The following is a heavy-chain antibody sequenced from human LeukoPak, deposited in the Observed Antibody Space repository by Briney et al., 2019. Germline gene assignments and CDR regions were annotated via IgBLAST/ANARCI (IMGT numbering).Heavy chain of an antibody. V-gene: IGHV3-49*04. CDR3: TREGDGYDY. Sequence: GGSLRLYCAASGFTFSSYAMSWVRQAPGKGLEWVGFIRSKAYGGTTEYAASVKGRFTISRDDSKSIAYLQMNSLKTEDTAVYYCTREGDGYDYWGQGTLVTVSS. D-gene: IGHD5-24*01. J-gene: IGHJ4*02. CDR2: IRSKAYGGTT. CDR1: GFTFSSYA.